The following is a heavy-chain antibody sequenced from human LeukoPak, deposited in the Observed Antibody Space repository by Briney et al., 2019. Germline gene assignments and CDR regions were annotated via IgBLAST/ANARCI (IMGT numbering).Heavy chain of an antibody. J-gene: IGHJ4*02. CDR2: TKEDGTER. CDR1: GFPLNNYW. V-gene: IGHV3-7*01. CDR3: ARDSDRDNYLGFE. D-gene: IGHD5-24*01. Sequence: GGSLRLSCTCSGFPLNNYWMTWVRQVPGKGLEWVASTKEDGTERYYVDSVKGRCTVSRDYGRNSLYFQLHSLRDEDTAVYYCARDSDRDNYLGFEWGQGAPVIVSS.